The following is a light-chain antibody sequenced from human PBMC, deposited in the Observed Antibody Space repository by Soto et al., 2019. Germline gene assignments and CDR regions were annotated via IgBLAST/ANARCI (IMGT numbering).Light chain of an antibody. V-gene: IGKV1-39*01. J-gene: IGKJ2*01. CDR3: QKSYSTPPSA. CDR1: QYINNY. CDR2: AAY. Sequence: DIQMTQSPSSLSTSVGDRVTITCRASQYINNYLNWYQQKPGKAPKLLIFAAYNLQSGVPSRFSGSGSGTDFTLPISSLQPEDFATYYCQKSYSTPPSAFGQVTKLDMK.